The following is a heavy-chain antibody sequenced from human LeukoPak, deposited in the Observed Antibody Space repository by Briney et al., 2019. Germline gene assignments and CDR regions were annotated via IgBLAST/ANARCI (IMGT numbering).Heavy chain of an antibody. J-gene: IGHJ3*02. D-gene: IGHD5-18*01. CDR1: GDSVSINSAA. V-gene: IGHV6-1*01. Sequence: SQTLSLTCAISGDSVSINSAAWNWIRQSPSRGLEWLGRTYQRSKWYNDYAVSVKSRITINPDISKNQFSLQLNSVTPEDTAVYYCARDRDTDTAMHVGAFDIWGQGTMVTVSS. CDR2: TYQRSKWYN. CDR3: ARDRDTDTAMHVGAFDI.